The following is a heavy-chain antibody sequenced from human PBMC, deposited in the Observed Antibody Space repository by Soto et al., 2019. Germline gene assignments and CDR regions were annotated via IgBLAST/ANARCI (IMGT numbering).Heavy chain of an antibody. D-gene: IGHD6-13*01. CDR1: GFTFSSYA. CDR2: ISGSGGST. CDR3: AKENGYSSSWFEFDY. Sequence: EVQLLESGGGLVQPGGSLRLSCAASGFTFSSYAMRWVRQAPGKGLEWVSAISGSGGSTYYADSVKGRFTISRDNSKNTLYLQMNRLRAEDTTVYYCAKENGYSSSWFEFDYWGPATLVTVSS. J-gene: IGHJ4*02. V-gene: IGHV3-23*01.